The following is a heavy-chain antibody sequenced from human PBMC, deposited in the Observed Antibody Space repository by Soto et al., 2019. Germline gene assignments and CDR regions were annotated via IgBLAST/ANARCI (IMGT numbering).Heavy chain of an antibody. V-gene: IGHV3-21*01. CDR2: ISVIGDYT. J-gene: IGHJ6*02. CDR3: AKDSKNRQDGMDV. CDR1: GFTFSSYS. Sequence: GGSLRLSCEGSGFTFSSYSINWVRQAPGKGLEWVSSISVIGDYTFYADSVKGRFTISRDNAKNSLFLQMDSLRAEDTAVYFCAKDSKNRQDGMDVWGQGTTVTVSS. D-gene: IGHD4-4*01.